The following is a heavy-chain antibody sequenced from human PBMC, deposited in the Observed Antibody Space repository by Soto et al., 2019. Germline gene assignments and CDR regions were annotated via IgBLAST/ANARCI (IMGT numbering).Heavy chain of an antibody. V-gene: IGHV4-31*03. CDR3: ARETGSIAVGDTPGPFDY. D-gene: IGHD6-19*01. J-gene: IGHJ4*02. Sequence: SETLSLTCTVSGGSISSGGYYWSWIRQHPGKGLEWIGYIYYSGSTYYNPSLKSRVTISVDTSKNQFSLKLSSVTAADTAVYYCARETGSIAVGDTPGPFDYWGQGTLVTVSS. CDR2: IYYSGST. CDR1: GGSISSGGYY.